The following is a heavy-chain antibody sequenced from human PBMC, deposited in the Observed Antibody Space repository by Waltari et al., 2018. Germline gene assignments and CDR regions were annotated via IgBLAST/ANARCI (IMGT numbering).Heavy chain of an antibody. D-gene: IGHD6-13*01. V-gene: IGHV1-8*01. CDR3: ARAYSSSWYGENWFDP. J-gene: IGHJ5*02. CDR2: MNPNSGNT. CDR1: GYTFTSYD. Sequence: QVQLVQSGAAVKKPGASVTVSCKASGYTFTSYDIHWVRPAPGQGLEWRGWMNPNSGNTGYAQKFQGRVTMTRNTSISTAYMELSSLRSEDTAVYYCARAYSSSWYGENWFDPWGQGTLVTVSS.